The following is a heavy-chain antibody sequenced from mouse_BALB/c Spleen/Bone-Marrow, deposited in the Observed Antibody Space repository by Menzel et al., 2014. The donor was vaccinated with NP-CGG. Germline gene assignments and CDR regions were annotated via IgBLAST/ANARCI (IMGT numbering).Heavy chain of an antibody. D-gene: IGHD1-1*01. V-gene: IGHV5-6-3*01. Sequence: EVQVVESGGGLVQPGGSLKLSCAASGFTFSSYGMSWVRQTPDKRLELVATINSNGGSTYYPDSVKGRFTISRDNAKNTLYLQMSSLKSEDTAMYDCARDYYGSSDYWGQGTTLTVSS. CDR3: ARDYYGSSDY. J-gene: IGHJ2*01. CDR1: GFTFSSYG. CDR2: INSNGGST.